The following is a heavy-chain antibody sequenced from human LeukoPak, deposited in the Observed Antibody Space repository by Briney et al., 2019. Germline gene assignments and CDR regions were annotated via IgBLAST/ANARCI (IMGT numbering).Heavy chain of an antibody. Sequence: ASVKVSCKASGGTFSSYAISWVRQAPGQGLEWMGRIIPILGIANYAQKFQGRVTITADKSTSTAYMELSSLRSEDTAVYYCARNIAAAKNWFDPWGQGTLVTVSS. CDR2: IIPILGIA. V-gene: IGHV1-69*04. J-gene: IGHJ5*02. CDR1: GGTFSSYA. D-gene: IGHD6-13*01. CDR3: ARNIAAAKNWFDP.